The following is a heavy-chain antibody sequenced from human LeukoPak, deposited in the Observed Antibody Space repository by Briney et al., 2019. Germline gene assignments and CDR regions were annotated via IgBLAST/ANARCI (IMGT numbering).Heavy chain of an antibody. Sequence: SETLSLTCTVSGGSITTYYWNWIRQPPGKGLEWIGYIYYDGSTTYNPSLKSRVAISVDTSKNQFSLKLSSVTAADTAVYYCASVVKSGIAVAGYFDYWGQGTLVTVSS. CDR3: ASVVKSGIAVAGYFDY. V-gene: IGHV4-59*01. CDR1: GGSITTYY. D-gene: IGHD6-19*01. CDR2: IYYDGST. J-gene: IGHJ4*02.